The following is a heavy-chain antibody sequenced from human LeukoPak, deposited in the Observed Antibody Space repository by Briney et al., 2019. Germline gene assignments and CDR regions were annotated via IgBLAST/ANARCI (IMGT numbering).Heavy chain of an antibody. V-gene: IGHV4-59*01. D-gene: IGHD3-3*01. Sequence: SGPTLVKPSETRSLTCSVSGGSISNYYWSWIRQPPGKGLEWIGYLYYSGDTNYNPSLKSRVTISVDTSKNQFSLSLSSVTAADTAVYYCASSHPLGSNNDYYTPFDYWGLGTLVTVSS. CDR3: ASSHPLGSNNDYYTPFDY. CDR2: LYYSGDT. CDR1: GGSISNYY. J-gene: IGHJ4*02.